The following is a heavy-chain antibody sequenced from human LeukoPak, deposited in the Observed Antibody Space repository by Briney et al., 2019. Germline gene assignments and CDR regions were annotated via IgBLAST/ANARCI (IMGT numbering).Heavy chain of an antibody. V-gene: IGHV6-1*01. CDR1: GDSVFRNSPA. J-gene: IGHJ4*02. CDR2: TYYRSKWYN. D-gene: IGHD2-15*01. Sequence: SQTLSLTCAISGDSVFRNSPAWNSIRQSPSRGLECLGRTYYRSKWYNDYAVSVKSRITINPDTSKNQFSLQLNSVTPEDTAVYYCARGGEDPLNFDYWGQGTLVTVSS. CDR3: ARGGEDPLNFDY.